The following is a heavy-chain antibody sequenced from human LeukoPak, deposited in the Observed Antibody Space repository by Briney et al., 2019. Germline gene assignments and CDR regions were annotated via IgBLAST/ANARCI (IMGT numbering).Heavy chain of an antibody. CDR1: GFTFSSYA. CDR3: WVPATAGEDDY. Sequence: GALRLSCAASGFTFSSYAMSWVRQAPGKGLEWVSVISGSGGNTYYADSVRGRFTISRDNTKNTLYLQMNSLRAEDTAVYYCWVPATAGEDDYWGQGTLVTVSS. V-gene: IGHV3-23*01. CDR2: ISGSGGNT. D-gene: IGHD2-2*01. J-gene: IGHJ4*02.